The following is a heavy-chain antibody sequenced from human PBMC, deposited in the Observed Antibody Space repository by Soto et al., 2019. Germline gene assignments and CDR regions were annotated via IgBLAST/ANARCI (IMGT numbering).Heavy chain of an antibody. Sequence: QVQLVQSGAEVKKPGSSVKVSCLASRGTFNRYAINWVRQAPGHGLEWLGALVPQFGTPNYAQKFQDRVTIVADESTNTTSMELRGLTSDDTAVYYCARQNRVTPMVPFDVWGQGTLVTVSS. CDR3: ARQNRVTPMVPFDV. J-gene: IGHJ4*02. V-gene: IGHV1-69*01. CDR1: RGTFNRYA. D-gene: IGHD5-18*01. CDR2: LVPQFGTP.